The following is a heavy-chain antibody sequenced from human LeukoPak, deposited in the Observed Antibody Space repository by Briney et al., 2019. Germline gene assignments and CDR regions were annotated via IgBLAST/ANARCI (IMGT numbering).Heavy chain of an antibody. J-gene: IGHJ2*01. CDR2: ISWNSGHK. CDR3: AKDRRPTVSGGYFDL. V-gene: IGHV3-9*01. Sequence: GGSLRLSCAASGFTFDDYAMHWVRQAPGKGLEWVSGISWNSGHKGYADSVKGRFTISRDNAKNSLYLRMNSLRAEDTALYYCAKDRRPTVSGGYFDLWGRGTLVIISS. CDR1: GFTFDDYA. D-gene: IGHD3-10*01.